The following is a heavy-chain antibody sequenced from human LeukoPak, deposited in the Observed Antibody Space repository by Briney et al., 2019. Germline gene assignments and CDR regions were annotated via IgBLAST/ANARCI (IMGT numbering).Heavy chain of an antibody. Sequence: GGSLRLSCAAPGFTFSSYAMSWVRQAPGKGLQWVSSISGSGGSTYYADSVKGRFTISRDNSKNTLFLQMNSLRAEDTALYYCAKHFGSGDYYNFFDDWGQGTLVSVSS. D-gene: IGHD3-10*01. J-gene: IGHJ4*02. V-gene: IGHV3-23*01. CDR2: ISGSGGST. CDR3: AKHFGSGDYYNFFDD. CDR1: GFTFSSYA.